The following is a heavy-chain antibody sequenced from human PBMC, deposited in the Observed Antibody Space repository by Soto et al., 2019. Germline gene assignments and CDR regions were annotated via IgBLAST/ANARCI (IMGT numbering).Heavy chain of an antibody. CDR1: GVTFSSYA. Sequence: GGSLRLSCAASGVTFSSYAMRWVRQAPGKGLEWVSAIRGSGGSTYYADSVKGRFTISRDNSKNTLYLQMNSLRAEDTAVYYCAKFSREERYYYYGMDVWGQGTTVTVSS. D-gene: IGHD1-26*01. J-gene: IGHJ6*02. V-gene: IGHV3-23*01. CDR2: IRGSGGST. CDR3: AKFSREERYYYYGMDV.